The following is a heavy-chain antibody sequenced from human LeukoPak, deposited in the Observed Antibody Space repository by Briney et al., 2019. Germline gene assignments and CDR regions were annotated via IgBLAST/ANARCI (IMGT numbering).Heavy chain of an antibody. CDR1: GFTFSSYW. D-gene: IGHD3-10*01. CDR2: ISSNGSTI. CDR3: ARGTLWFGGDYYYYMDV. J-gene: IGHJ6*03. V-gene: IGHV3-48*04. Sequence: PGGSLRLSCAPSGFTFSSYWMSWVRQGPGKGLEWVSYISSNGSTIYYADSAKGRFTISRDNAKNSLYLQMNSLRAEDTAVYYCARGTLWFGGDYYYYMDVWGKGTTVTVSS.